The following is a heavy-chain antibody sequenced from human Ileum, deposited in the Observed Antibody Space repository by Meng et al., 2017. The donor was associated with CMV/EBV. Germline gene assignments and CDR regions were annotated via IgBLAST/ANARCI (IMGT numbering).Heavy chain of an antibody. CDR2: IYHGGST. Sequence: QLEESGPRLVQPSETLSLICTVSGDSITSFYWSWIRQPAGKALEWIGRIYHGGSTNYNPSLKSRVTLSVDTSKNQFSMRLTSVTAADTAVYYCARGPGGFGDFNFDYWGQGTLVTVSS. J-gene: IGHJ4*02. CDR3: ARGPGGFGDFNFDY. D-gene: IGHD3-16*01. V-gene: IGHV4-4*07. CDR1: GDSITSFY.